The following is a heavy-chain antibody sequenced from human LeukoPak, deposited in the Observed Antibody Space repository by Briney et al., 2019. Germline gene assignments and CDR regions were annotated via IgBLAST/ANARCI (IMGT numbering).Heavy chain of an antibody. Sequence: GGSLRLSCAASGLTVTNTYMSWVRQAPGKGLEWVAVIYIGGSTYYAESVKGRFTISRDSSENTVYLQMTSLRVEDTAVYYCARCKIGSHFDYWVQATLVTVSS. CDR2: IYIGGST. CDR3: ARCKIGSHFDY. CDR1: GLTVTNTY. V-gene: IGHV3-53*01. J-gene: IGHJ4*02. D-gene: IGHD1-26*01.